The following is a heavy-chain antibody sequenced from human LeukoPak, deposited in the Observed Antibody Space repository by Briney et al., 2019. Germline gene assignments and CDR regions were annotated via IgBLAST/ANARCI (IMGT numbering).Heavy chain of an antibody. CDR3: ARGGSGDSYGNNWFDP. CDR1: GYTFTGYY. J-gene: IGHJ5*02. Sequence: ASVKVPCKASGYTFTGYYMHWVRQAPGQGLEWMGWINPNSGGTNYAQKFQGRVTMTRDTSISTAYMELSRLRSDDTAVYYCARGGSGDSYGNNWFDPWGQGTLVTVSS. V-gene: IGHV1-2*02. D-gene: IGHD5-18*01. CDR2: INPNSGGT.